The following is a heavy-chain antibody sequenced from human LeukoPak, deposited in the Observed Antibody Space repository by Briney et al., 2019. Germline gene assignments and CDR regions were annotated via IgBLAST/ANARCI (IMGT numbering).Heavy chain of an antibody. V-gene: IGHV1-69*02. J-gene: IGHJ3*02. Sequence: SVKVSCKASGGTFSSYTISWVRQAPGQGLEWMGRIIPILGIANYAQKFQGRVTITADKSTGTAYMELSSLRSEDTAVYYCASPRALYCSSTSCQTANGAFDIWGQGTMVTVSS. D-gene: IGHD2-2*01. CDR3: ASPRALYCSSTSCQTANGAFDI. CDR2: IIPILGIA. CDR1: GGTFSSYT.